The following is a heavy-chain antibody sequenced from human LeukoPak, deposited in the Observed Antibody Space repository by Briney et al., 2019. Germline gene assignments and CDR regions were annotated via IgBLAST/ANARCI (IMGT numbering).Heavy chain of an antibody. J-gene: IGHJ4*02. V-gene: IGHV3-30*18. Sequence: PGGSLRLSCAASGFTFSSYGMHWVRQAPGKGLEWVAVISYDGSNKYYADSVKGRFTISRDNPKNTLYLQMNSLRAEDTAVYYCAKSPRYYYDSSGYYFDYWGQGTLVTVSS. CDR1: GFTFSSYG. D-gene: IGHD3-22*01. CDR3: AKSPRYYYDSSGYYFDY. CDR2: ISYDGSNK.